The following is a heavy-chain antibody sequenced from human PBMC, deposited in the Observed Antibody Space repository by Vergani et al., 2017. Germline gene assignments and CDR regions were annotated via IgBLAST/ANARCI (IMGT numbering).Heavy chain of an antibody. CDR1: GGTFTSYA. J-gene: IGHJ4*02. V-gene: IGHV1-69*01. Sequence: QVQLVQSGAEVKKPGSSVKVSCKASGGTFTSYAMHWVRQAPGQGLEWMGWIIPIFGTANYALKFQGKVTITADESTGTAYMELSSLRSEDTAVYYCASDGCSGGSCYHLRWGQGTLVTVSS. D-gene: IGHD2-15*01. CDR2: IIPIFGTA. CDR3: ASDGCSGGSCYHLR.